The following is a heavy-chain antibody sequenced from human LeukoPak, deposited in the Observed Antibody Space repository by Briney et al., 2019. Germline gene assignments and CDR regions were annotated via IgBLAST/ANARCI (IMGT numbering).Heavy chain of an antibody. Sequence: GESLKISYQGFGYSFTNYWIGWVRQMPGKGLEWLGNINPADSYITHSPSFQGQVTFSADESINTAYLHLTSLEASDTAMYYCARHFSSAWFGYWGQGTLVTVSS. D-gene: IGHD2-2*01. J-gene: IGHJ4*02. CDR3: ARHFSSAWFGY. CDR1: GYSFTNYW. CDR2: INPADSYI. V-gene: IGHV5-51*01.